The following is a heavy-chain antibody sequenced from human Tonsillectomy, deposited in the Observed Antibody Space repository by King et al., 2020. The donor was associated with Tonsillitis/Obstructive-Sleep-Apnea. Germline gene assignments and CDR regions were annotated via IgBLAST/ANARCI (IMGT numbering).Heavy chain of an antibody. V-gene: IGHV1-18*01. Sequence: QLQLVQSGAEVKKPGASVKVSCKASGYTFTTYGISWVRQAPGQGLEWMGWISAYNGDTNYAQKLQDRVTMTTDTSTSTAYMEVRSLRSDDTAVYYCARDSRSHYYDTSGYYTFEYWGQGTLVTVSS. J-gene: IGHJ4*02. CDR2: ISAYNGDT. CDR1: GYTFTTYG. CDR3: ARDSRSHYYDTSGYYTFEY. D-gene: IGHD3-22*01.